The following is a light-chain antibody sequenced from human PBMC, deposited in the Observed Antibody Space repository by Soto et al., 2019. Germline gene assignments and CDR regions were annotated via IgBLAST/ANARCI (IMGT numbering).Light chain of an antibody. V-gene: IGLV1-44*01. CDR2: SHN. J-gene: IGLJ3*02. CDR3: AAWDDSLTGVV. Sequence: QSVLTQPPSASGTPGQRVTISCSGSSSNIGGNTLNWYQQLPGTAPTLLIYSHNQRPSGVPDRFSGSKSDTSASLAISGLQSEDEADYYCAAWDDSLTGVVFGGGTKLTVL. CDR1: SSNIGGNT.